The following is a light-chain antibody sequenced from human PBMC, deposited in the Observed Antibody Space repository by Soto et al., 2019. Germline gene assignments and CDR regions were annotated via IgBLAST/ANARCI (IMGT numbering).Light chain of an antibody. J-gene: IGLJ2*01. Sequence: QLVLTQSPSASASLGASVKLTCTLSSGHSSYAIAWRQQQPEKGPRYLMKLNSDGSHSKGDGIPDRLSGSSSGAERYLTISSLQSEDDADYYCQTWGTGIVVFGGGTKLTVL. CDR1: SGHSSYA. V-gene: IGLV4-69*01. CDR2: LNSDGSH. CDR3: QTWGTGIVV.